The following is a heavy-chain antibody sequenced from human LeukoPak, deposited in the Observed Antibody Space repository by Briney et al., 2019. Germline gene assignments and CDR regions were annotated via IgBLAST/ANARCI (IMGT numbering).Heavy chain of an antibody. Sequence: GGSLRLSCAASGFTFSSYAMSWVRLAPGKGLEWVSAISGSGGSTYYADSVKGRFTISRDNSKNTLYLQMNSLRAEDTAVYFCAKSHSSSWYRPPFDYWGQGTLVTASS. J-gene: IGHJ4*02. CDR1: GFTFSSYA. CDR2: ISGSGGST. CDR3: AKSHSSSWYRPPFDY. D-gene: IGHD6-13*01. V-gene: IGHV3-23*01.